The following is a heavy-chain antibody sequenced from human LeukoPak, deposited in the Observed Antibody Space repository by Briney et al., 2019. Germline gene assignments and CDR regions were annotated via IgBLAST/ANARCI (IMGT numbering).Heavy chain of an antibody. D-gene: IGHD6-19*01. J-gene: IGHJ6*03. V-gene: IGHV4-34*01. CDR1: GGSFSGYY. Sequence: SETLSLTCAVYGGSFSGYYWSWIRQPPGKGLEWIGEINHSGSTNYNPSLKSRVTISVVTSKNQFSLKLSSVTAADTAVYYCARGLYESRSGWYIWDYYYYYMDVWGKGTTVTVSS. CDR3: ARGLYESRSGWYIWDYYYYYMDV. CDR2: INHSGST.